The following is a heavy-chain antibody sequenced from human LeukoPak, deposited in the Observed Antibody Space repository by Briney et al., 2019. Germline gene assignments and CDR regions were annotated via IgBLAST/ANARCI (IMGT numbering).Heavy chain of an antibody. D-gene: IGHD2-2*01. Sequence: GGSLRLSCAASGFTFSSYAMSWVRQAPGKGLKWASAFGGSGGSTYYADSVKGRSTISRDNSKNTLYLQMNSLRAEDTAVYYCAKGTIIVVVPAANDAFDIWGQGTMVTVSS. V-gene: IGHV3-23*01. J-gene: IGHJ3*02. CDR1: GFTFSSYA. CDR2: FGGSGGST. CDR3: AKGTIIVVVPAANDAFDI.